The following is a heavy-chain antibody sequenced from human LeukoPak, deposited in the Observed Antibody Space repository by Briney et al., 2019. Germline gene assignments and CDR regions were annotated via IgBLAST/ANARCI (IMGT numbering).Heavy chain of an antibody. D-gene: IGHD3-22*01. V-gene: IGHV1-69*06. CDR2: IIPIFGTA. CDR1: GGTFSNYG. CDR3: ARESPENYYDSSGYYPGAAFDI. Sequence: ASVKVSCKASGGTFSNYGISWVRQAPGQGLEWMGGIIPIFGTANYAQKFQGRVTITADKSTSTAYMELSSLRSEDTAVYYCARESPENYYDSSGYYPGAAFDIWGQGTMVTVSS. J-gene: IGHJ3*02.